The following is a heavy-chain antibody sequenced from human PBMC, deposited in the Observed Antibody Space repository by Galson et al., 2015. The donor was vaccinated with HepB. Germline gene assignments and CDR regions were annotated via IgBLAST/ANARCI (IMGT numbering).Heavy chain of an antibody. CDR2: IKQDGSEK. J-gene: IGHJ4*02. V-gene: IGHV3-7*03. CDR1: GFSFSSYS. CDR3: ARALFGYSSGWCDY. D-gene: IGHD6-19*01. Sequence: SLRLSCAASGFSFSSYSMSWVRRAPGKGLEWVANIKQDGSEKYYVDSVKGRFTISRDNAKNSLYLQLNSLRSEDTAVYYCARALFGYSSGWCDYWGQGTLVTVSS.